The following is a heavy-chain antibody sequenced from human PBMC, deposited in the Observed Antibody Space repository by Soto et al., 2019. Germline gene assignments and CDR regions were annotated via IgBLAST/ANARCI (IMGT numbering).Heavy chain of an antibody. V-gene: IGHV1-69*08. CDR1: GGTFSSYT. J-gene: IGHJ5*02. CDR3: ARDNVLLWFGDSGVNWFDP. CDR2: IIPILGIA. Sequence: QVQLVQSGAEVKKPGSSVKVSCKASGGTFSSYTISWVRQAPGQGLEWMGRIIPILGIANYAQKFQGRVTITADKYTSTAYMELSSLRSEDTAVYYCARDNVLLWFGDSGVNWFDPWGQGTLVTVSS. D-gene: IGHD3-10*01.